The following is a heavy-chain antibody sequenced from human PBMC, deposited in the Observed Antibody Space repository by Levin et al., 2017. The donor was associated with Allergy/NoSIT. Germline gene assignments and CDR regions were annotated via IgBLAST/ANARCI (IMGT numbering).Heavy chain of an antibody. CDR1: GGSFSGYY. Sequence: SETLSLTCAVYGGSFSGYYWSWIRQPPGKGLEWIGEINHSGSTNYNPFLKSRVTISVDTSKNQFSLKLSSVTAADTAVYYCARVRSYADYWGQGTLVTVSS. V-gene: IGHV4-34*01. D-gene: IGHD5-18*01. J-gene: IGHJ4*02. CDR2: INHSGST. CDR3: ARVRSYADY.